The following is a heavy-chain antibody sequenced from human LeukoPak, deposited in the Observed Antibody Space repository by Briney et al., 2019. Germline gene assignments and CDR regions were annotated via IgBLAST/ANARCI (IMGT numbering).Heavy chain of an antibody. Sequence: GGSLRLSCAASGFTVSSNYMSWVREAPGKGLEWVSVIYSGGSTYYADSVKVRFTISRDNSKNTLYLQMNSLRAEDTAVYYCATSGIAVAGTDDAFDIWGQGTMVTVSS. CDR2: IYSGGST. V-gene: IGHV3-66*01. CDR3: ATSGIAVAGTDDAFDI. D-gene: IGHD6-19*01. J-gene: IGHJ3*02. CDR1: GFTVSSNY.